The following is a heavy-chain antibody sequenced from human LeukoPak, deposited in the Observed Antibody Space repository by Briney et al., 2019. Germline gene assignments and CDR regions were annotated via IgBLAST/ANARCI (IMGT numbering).Heavy chain of an antibody. CDR1: GFTFDDYA. D-gene: IGHD6-6*01. V-gene: IGHV3-9*03. Sequence: GGSLRLSCAASGFTFDDYAMHWVRQAPGKGLEWVSGISWNSGSIGYADSVKGRFTISRDNAKNSLYLQMNSLRAEDMALYYCAKGSKHSSSSSVDYWGQGTLVTVSS. CDR2: ISWNSGSI. J-gene: IGHJ4*02. CDR3: AKGSKHSSSSSVDY.